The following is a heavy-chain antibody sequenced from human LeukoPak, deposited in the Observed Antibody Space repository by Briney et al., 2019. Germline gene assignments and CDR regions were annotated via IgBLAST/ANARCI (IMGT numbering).Heavy chain of an antibody. J-gene: IGHJ6*02. CDR1: GFTFSSYA. CDR3: ARDRYIVVVPAAIRDPYYYYYGMDV. D-gene: IGHD2-2*01. Sequence: PGGSLRLSCAASGFTFSSYAMHWVRQAPGKGLEWVAVISYDGINKYYADSVKGRFTISRDNSKNTLYLQMNSLRAEDTAVYYCARDRYIVVVPAAIRDPYYYYYGMDVWGQGTTVTVSS. CDR2: ISYDGINK. V-gene: IGHV3-30-3*01.